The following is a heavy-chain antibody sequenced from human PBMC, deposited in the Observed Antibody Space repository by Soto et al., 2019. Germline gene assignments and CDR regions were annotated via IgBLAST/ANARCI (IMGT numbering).Heavy chain of an antibody. J-gene: IGHJ6*02. CDR3: ARSEKTYYEFWSDYQYYYYGMDV. Sequence: RLSCAASGFTFSSYAMHWARQALDKGLEWVAVISYDGNNKYYADTVKSRFTISRDNSKNTLYLQMNTLRAEDTAVYYCARSEKTYYEFWSDYQYYYYGMDVWGQGTTVTVSS. CDR2: ISYDGNNK. V-gene: IGHV3-30-3*01. D-gene: IGHD3-3*01. CDR1: GFTFSSYA.